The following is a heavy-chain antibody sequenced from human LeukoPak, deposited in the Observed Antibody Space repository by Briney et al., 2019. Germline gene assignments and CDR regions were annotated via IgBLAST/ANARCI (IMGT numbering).Heavy chain of an antibody. CDR3: ARDFLGRMVYYYYGMDV. Sequence: GGSLRLSCAASGFTFSSYGMYWVRQAPGKGLEWVAVIWYDGSNKYYADSVKGRFTISRDNSKNTLYLQMNSLRAEDTAVYYCARDFLGRMVYYYYGMDVWGQGTTVTVSS. CDR2: IWYDGSNK. J-gene: IGHJ6*02. V-gene: IGHV3-33*07. CDR1: GFTFSSYG. D-gene: IGHD2-8*01.